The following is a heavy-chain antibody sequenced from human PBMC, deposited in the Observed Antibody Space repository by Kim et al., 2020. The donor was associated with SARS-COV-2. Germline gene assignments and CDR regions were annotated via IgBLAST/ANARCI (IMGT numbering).Heavy chain of an antibody. CDR3: ARHDHYDWNIDY. D-gene: IGHD1-20*01. CDR1: GDSVGSEGYY. V-gene: IGHV4-39*01. CDR2: VYHRGNT. Sequence: SETLSLTCNVSGDSVGSEGYYWGWIRQPPGKGLEWIGDVYHRGNTNYDPSLKSRVTISVDTSKNLLSLKMTSVTAADTAVYFCARHDHYDWNIDYWGQGTLVTVSS. J-gene: IGHJ4*02.